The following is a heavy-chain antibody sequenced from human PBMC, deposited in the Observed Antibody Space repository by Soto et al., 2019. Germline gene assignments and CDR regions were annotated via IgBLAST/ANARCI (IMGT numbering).Heavy chain of an antibody. V-gene: IGHV1-69*01. J-gene: IGHJ5*02. Sequence: QVQLVQSGAEVKKPGSSVKVSCKASGGTFSSYAISCVRQAPGQGLECMGGIIPIFGTANYAQKFQGRVTITADESTSTAYMELSSLRSEDTAVYYCATQASGYSYGSFWFDPWGQGTLVTVSS. CDR3: ATQASGYSYGSFWFDP. CDR1: GGTFSSYA. D-gene: IGHD5-18*01. CDR2: IIPIFGTA.